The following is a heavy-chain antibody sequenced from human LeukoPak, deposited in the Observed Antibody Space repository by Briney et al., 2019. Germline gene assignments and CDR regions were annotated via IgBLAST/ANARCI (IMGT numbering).Heavy chain of an antibody. D-gene: IGHD3/OR15-3a*01. CDR1: GGSISSYY. V-gene: IGHV4-59*01. J-gene: IGHJ4*02. CDR2: IYYSGST. CDR3: ARARFLDRAGVPPDY. Sequence: SETLSLTCTVSGGSISSYYWSWIRQPPGKGLEWIGYIYYSGSTNYNPSLKSRVTISVDTSKNQFSLKLSSVTAADTAVYYCARARFLDRAGVPPDYWGQGTLVTVSS.